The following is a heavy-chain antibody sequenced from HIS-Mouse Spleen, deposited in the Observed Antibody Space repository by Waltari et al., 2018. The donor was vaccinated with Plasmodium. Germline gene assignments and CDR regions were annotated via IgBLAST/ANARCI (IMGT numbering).Heavy chain of an antibody. CDR3: ARHRYSSSWYSY. CDR2: ISYDGSNK. CDR1: GFNSSSYA. Sequence: QVQLVESGGGVVQPGRSLSLPCAASGFNSSSYAMHWVRQAPGKGLEWVAVISYDGSNKYYADSVKGRFTISRDNSKNTLYLQMNSLRAEDTAVYYCARHRYSSSWYSYWGQGTLVTVSS. J-gene: IGHJ4*02. V-gene: IGHV3-30*04. D-gene: IGHD6-13*01.